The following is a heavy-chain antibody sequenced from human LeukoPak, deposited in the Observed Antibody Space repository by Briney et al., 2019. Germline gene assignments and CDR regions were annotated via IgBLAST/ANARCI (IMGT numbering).Heavy chain of an antibody. CDR1: GFTFCSYA. D-gene: IGHD6-13*01. CDR2: ISYDGSNK. Sequence: GRSLRLSCAASGFTFCSYATHWVRHAPGKGLGWVAVISYDGSNKYYADSVKGRFTISRDNSKNTLYLQMNSLRAEDTAVYYCARDRSSSWLWTYYYYGMDVWGQGTTVTVS. CDR3: ARDRSSSWLWTYYYYGMDV. J-gene: IGHJ6*01. V-gene: IGHV3-30-3*01.